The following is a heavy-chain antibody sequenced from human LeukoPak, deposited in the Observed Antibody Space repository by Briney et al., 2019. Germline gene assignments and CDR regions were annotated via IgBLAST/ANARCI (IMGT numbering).Heavy chain of an antibody. CDR3: ARDLYYYDSSGYYWY. CDR1: GFTVSSNY. J-gene: IGHJ4*02. Sequence: PGGSLRLSCAASGFTVSSNYMSWVRQAPGKGLEWVSVIYSGGSTYYADSVKGRFTISRDNSKNTLYLQMNSLRAEDTAVYYCARDLYYYDSSGYYWYWGQGTLVTVSS. D-gene: IGHD3-22*01. V-gene: IGHV3-66*01. CDR2: IYSGGST.